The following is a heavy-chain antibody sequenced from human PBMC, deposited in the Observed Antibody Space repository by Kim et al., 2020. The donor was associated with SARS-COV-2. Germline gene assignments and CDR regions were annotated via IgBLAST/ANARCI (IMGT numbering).Heavy chain of an antibody. V-gene: IGHV4-34*01. CDR3: RRKGVIRIFDY. J-gene: IGHJ4*02. D-gene: IGHD2-15*01. CDR2: INHIGST. CDR1: GGSFSGYY. Sequence: SETLSLTCAVYGGSFSGYYWSWIRQPPGKGLEWIGEINHIGSTNYNPSLKSRVTISLDTSKNQFSLKLSSVTAADTAVYYCRRKGVIRIFDYWGQGTLAT.